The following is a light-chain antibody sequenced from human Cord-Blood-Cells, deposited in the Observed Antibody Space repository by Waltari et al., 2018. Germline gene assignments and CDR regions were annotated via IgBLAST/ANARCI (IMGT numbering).Light chain of an antibody. CDR1: QDISNY. CDR3: QQYDNLPLT. CDR2: DAS. V-gene: IGKV1-33*01. J-gene: IGKJ4*01. Sequence: DIQMTQSPSSLSASVGDRVTITGQASQDISNYLNWYQQKPGKAPKLLIYDASNLETGVPSRFSGSGSGTEFTFTISSLQPEDIATYDCQQYDNLPLTFGGGTKVEIK.